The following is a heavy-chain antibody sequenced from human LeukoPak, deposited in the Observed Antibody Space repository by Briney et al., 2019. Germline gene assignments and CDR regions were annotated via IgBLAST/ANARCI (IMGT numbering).Heavy chain of an antibody. V-gene: IGHV3-21*01. CDR3: ARARYDSSGYYPILDY. D-gene: IGHD3-22*01. J-gene: IGHJ4*02. CDR2: ISSSSSYI. CDR1: GFTFSTYN. Sequence: GGSLRLSCSASGFTFSTYNMNWVRQAPGKGLEWISSISSSSSYIYYADSLKGRFTISRDNAKNSLYLQMSSLRAEDTAVYYCARARYDSSGYYPILDYWGQGTLVTVSS.